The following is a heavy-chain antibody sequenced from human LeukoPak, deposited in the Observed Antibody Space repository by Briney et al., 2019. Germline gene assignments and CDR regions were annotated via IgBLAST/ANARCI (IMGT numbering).Heavy chain of an antibody. CDR2: VYGGGNT. CDR3: SRGRKGGYNYAAIDF. Sequence: SGTLSLTCTVSGYSIRSAYYWGWIRQSPGKGLEWIGAVYGGGNTHYNPSPESRVKISPDTSKNQFSLKLTSVTAADTAVYYCSRGRKGGYNYAAIDFWGQGTLVTVSS. V-gene: IGHV4-38-2*02. CDR1: GYSIRSAYY. J-gene: IGHJ4*02. D-gene: IGHD5-18*01.